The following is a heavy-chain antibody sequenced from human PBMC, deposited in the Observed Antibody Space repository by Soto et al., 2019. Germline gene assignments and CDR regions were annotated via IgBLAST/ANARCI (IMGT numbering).Heavy chain of an antibody. V-gene: IGHV3-11*06. CDR1: GFTFNDYY. Sequence: QVQLVESGGGLVKPGGSLRLSCVASGFTFNDYYMSWIRQAPGKGLEWVSYISSSSGYTNYADSVKGRFTIARDNARHSLYLQMNSLRAEDTAVYYCARGGPTVTDFWGQGTLVTVSS. CDR3: ARGGPTVTDF. J-gene: IGHJ4*02. D-gene: IGHD4-17*01. CDR2: ISSSSGYT.